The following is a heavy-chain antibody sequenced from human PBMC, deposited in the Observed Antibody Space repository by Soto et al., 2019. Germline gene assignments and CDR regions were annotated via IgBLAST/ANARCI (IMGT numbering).Heavy chain of an antibody. D-gene: IGHD2-2*01. J-gene: IGHJ4*02. V-gene: IGHV4-39*01. CDR3: ARLSPLSRQLIAY. CDR1: GGSINSDDYY. Sequence: QLQLQESGPGLVKPSETLSLTCTVSGGSINSDDYYWGWIRQPPGKGLEWIGSIYYNGNTHYSPSLKRRVILPVDTSEHRFSVNLYSVTAAYTAVYYCARLSPLSRQLIAYWGQGTLVTV. CDR2: IYYNGNT.